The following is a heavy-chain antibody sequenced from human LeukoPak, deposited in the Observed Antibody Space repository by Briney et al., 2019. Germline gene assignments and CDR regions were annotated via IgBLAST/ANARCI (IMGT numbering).Heavy chain of an antibody. V-gene: IGHV1-69*13. D-gene: IGHD3-10*01. CDR3: AREVSGRGY. CDR1: GGTFSSYT. CDR2: IIPIFGTA. Sequence: ASVKVSCKASGGTFSSYTITWVRQAPGQGLEWMGGIIPIFGTANYAQKFQGRVTITADESTSTAYMELSSVRSKDTAVYYCAREVSGRGYWGQGTLVTVSS. J-gene: IGHJ4*02.